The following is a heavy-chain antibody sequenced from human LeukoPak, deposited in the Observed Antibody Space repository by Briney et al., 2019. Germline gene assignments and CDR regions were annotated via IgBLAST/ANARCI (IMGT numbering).Heavy chain of an antibody. CDR2: IYYSGST. CDR1: GGSISSYY. D-gene: IGHD6-19*01. J-gene: IGHJ4*02. CDR3: ARLYSSGWYSVDY. V-gene: IGHV4-59*01. Sequence: SETLSLTCTVSGGSISSYYWSWIRQPPGKGLEWIGYIYYSGSTNYNPSLKSRVTISVDTSKNQFSLKLSSVTVADTAVYYCARLYSSGWYSVDYWGQGTLVTVSS.